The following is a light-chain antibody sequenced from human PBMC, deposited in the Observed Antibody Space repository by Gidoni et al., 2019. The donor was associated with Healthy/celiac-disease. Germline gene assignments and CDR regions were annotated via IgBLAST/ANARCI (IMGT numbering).Light chain of an antibody. J-gene: IGKJ1*01. V-gene: IGKV1-5*03. CDR1: QSISSW. CDR2: KAS. Sequence: DIQMTQSPSTLSASVGDRVNITCRSSQSISSWLAWYQQKPGKAPKLLIYKASSLESGVPSRFSGSVSGTEVTLTISSLQPDDFATYYCQQYNSYSKAFGQGTKVEIK. CDR3: QQYNSYSKA.